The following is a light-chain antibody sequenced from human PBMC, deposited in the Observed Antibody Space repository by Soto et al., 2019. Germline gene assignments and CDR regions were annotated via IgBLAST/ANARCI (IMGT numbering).Light chain of an antibody. J-gene: IGKJ5*01. CDR1: QTINSY. CDR3: QQYDSLPIT. V-gene: IGKV1-33*01. CDR2: AAD. Sequence: DIQMTQSPSSLSASVGDRVTITCRASQTINSYLNWYQQRPGEAPKLLVFAADTLQSGVPSRFSGSGSGTHFSLAISSLQPEDIATYYCQQYDSLPITFGQGTRLEIK.